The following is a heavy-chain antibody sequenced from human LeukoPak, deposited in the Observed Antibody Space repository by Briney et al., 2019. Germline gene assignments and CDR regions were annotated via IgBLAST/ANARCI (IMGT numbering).Heavy chain of an antibody. Sequence: SETLSLTCAVYGGSFSGYYWSWIRQPPGKGLEWIGEINHSGSTNYNPSLKSRVTISVDTSKNQFSLKLSSVTAADTAVYYCARHDTYYYGSGSYYRPTNWFDPWGQGTLVTVSS. J-gene: IGHJ5*02. V-gene: IGHV4-34*01. CDR2: INHSGST. D-gene: IGHD3-10*01. CDR1: GGSFSGYY. CDR3: ARHDTYYYGSGSYYRPTNWFDP.